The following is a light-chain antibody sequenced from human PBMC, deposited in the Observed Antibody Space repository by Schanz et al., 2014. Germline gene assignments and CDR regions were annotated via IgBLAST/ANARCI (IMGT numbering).Light chain of an antibody. J-gene: IGLJ1*01. CDR1: TGAVTSGHY. V-gene: IGLV7-46*01. CDR3: LLSYTGAHV. CDR2: ETS. Sequence: QAVVTQEPSLTVSPGGTVTLTCGSSTGAVTSGHYAYWFQQMPGQAPRTLIYETSNKHSWTPARFSGSLLGGKAALTLSGAQPEDEAEYYCLLSYTGAHVFGAGTKLTVL.